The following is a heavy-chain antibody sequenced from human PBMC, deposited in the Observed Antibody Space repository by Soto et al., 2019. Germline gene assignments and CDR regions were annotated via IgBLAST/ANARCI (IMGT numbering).Heavy chain of an antibody. V-gene: IGHV3-21*01. Sequence: GGSLRLSCAASGFTFSSYSMNWVRQAPGKGLEWVSSISSSSSYIYYADSVKGRFTISRDNAKNSLYLQMNSLRAEDTAVYYCARIGFCISTSCYRGPRNYYYGMDVWGQGTTVTV. CDR3: ARIGFCISTSCYRGPRNYYYGMDV. D-gene: IGHD2-2*02. CDR2: ISSSSSYI. J-gene: IGHJ6*02. CDR1: GFTFSSYS.